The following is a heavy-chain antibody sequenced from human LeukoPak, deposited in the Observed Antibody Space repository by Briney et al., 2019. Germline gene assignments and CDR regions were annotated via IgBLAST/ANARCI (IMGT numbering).Heavy chain of an antibody. V-gene: IGHV3-23*01. CDR3: AKVTSGYDTRDY. J-gene: IGHJ4*02. Sequence: GGSLRLSCTASGFTFSSYAMNWVRQAPGKGLEWVSGIGAGGTFTYYADSVKGRFTIFRDNSRNTLYLQMNSLRADDTAVYYCAKVTSGYDTRDYWGQGTLVTVSS. CDR1: GFTFSSYA. CDR2: IGAGGTFT. D-gene: IGHD5-12*01.